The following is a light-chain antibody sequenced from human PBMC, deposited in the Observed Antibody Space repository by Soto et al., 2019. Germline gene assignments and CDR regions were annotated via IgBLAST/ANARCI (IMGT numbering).Light chain of an antibody. J-gene: IGKJ4*01. CDR2: EAS. V-gene: IGKV1-5*03. Sequence: DSQMTQSPSTLSASVGDRVTITCRASQSISTWLAWYQQKPGKAPKILISEASNLQMGVPARFRGSGSGTEFTLTINSLQPEDFATYFCQQYNRYPLTFGGGTTVEIK. CDR1: QSISTW. CDR3: QQYNRYPLT.